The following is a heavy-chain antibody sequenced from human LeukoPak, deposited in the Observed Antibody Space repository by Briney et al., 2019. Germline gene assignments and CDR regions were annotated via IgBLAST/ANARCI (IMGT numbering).Heavy chain of an antibody. CDR1: GGSISSYY. CDR3: ARVEMATTSFDY. D-gene: IGHD5-24*01. Sequence: SETLSLTCTVSGGSISSYYWSWIRQPPGKGLEWIGYIYYSGSTNYNPSLESRVTISVDTSKNQFSLKLSSVTAADTAVYYCARVEMATTSFDYWGQGTLVTVSS. V-gene: IGHV4-59*01. CDR2: IYYSGST. J-gene: IGHJ4*02.